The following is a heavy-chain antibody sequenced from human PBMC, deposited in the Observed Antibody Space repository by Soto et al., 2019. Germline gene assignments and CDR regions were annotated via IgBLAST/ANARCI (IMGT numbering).Heavy chain of an antibody. CDR2: ISSSSSYI. CDR3: ARDHADCSSTSCLFDY. D-gene: IGHD2-2*01. Sequence: GGSLRLSCAASGFTFSSYSMNWVRQAPGKGLEWVSSISSSSSYIYYADSVKGRFTISRDNAKNSLYLQMNSLRAEDTAVYYCARDHADCSSTSCLFDYWGQGTLVTVPQ. CDR1: GFTFSSYS. V-gene: IGHV3-21*01. J-gene: IGHJ4*02.